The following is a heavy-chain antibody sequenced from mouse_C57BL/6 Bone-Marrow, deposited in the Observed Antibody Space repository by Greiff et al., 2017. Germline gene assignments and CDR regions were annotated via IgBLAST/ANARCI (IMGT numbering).Heavy chain of an antibody. CDR3: ARDYGSSYWYFDV. J-gene: IGHJ1*03. Sequence: QVQLQQSGPELVKPGASVKLSCKASGYTFTSYDINWVKQRPGQGLEWIGWSYPRDGSTKYNEKFKGKATLTVDTSSRTAYMELHSLPSDDSAVYFCARDYGSSYWYFDVWGTGTTVTVSS. CDR1: GYTFTSYD. V-gene: IGHV1-85*01. CDR2: SYPRDGST. D-gene: IGHD1-1*01.